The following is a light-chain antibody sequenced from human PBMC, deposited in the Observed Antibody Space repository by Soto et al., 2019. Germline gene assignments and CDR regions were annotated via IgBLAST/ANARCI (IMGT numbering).Light chain of an antibody. CDR3: HKYGSSPHT. J-gene: IGKJ2*01. Sequence: EIVLTQSPGALSLSPGDRATLSCRASQRVNTRYLAWYQQRPGQAPRLLIYAASSRDTGIPDRFSGSGSGTDFTLTIVRLEPEDSGMFYCHKYGSSPHTFGQGTKLEIK. V-gene: IGKV3-20*01. CDR1: QRVNTRY. CDR2: AAS.